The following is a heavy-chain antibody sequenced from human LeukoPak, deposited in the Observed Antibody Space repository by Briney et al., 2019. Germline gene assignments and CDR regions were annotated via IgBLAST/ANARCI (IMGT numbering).Heavy chain of an antibody. CDR2: IYYSGST. J-gene: IGHJ3*02. Sequence: SETLSLTCTVSGGSISSSSYYWGWIRQPPGKGLEWIGSIYYSGSTYYNPSLKSRVTISVDTSKNQFSLKLSSVTAPDTAVYYCARHRIAAVDDAFDIWGQGTMVTVSS. CDR1: GGSISSSSYY. V-gene: IGHV4-39*01. CDR3: ARHRIAAVDDAFDI. D-gene: IGHD6-13*01.